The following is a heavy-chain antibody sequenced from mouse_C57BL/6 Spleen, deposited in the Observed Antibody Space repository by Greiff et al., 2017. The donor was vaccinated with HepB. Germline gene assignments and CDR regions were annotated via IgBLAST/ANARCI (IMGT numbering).Heavy chain of an antibody. Sequence: EVQLQQSGPELVKPGASVKISCKASGYTFTDYYMNWVKQSHGKSLEWIGDINPNNGGTSYNQKFKGKATLTVDKSSSTAYMELRSLTSEDSAVYYCARSSSSGYWAMDYWGQGTSVTVSS. CDR1: GYTFTDYY. D-gene: IGHD3-2*02. CDR2: INPNNGGT. V-gene: IGHV1-26*01. CDR3: ARSSSSGYWAMDY. J-gene: IGHJ4*01.